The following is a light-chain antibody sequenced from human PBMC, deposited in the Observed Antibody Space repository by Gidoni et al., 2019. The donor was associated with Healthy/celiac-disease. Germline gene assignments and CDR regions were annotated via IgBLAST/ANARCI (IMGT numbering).Light chain of an antibody. J-gene: IGKJ1*01. Sequence: ALRMTQSPSSLSASTGARVTITCRASQGISSYLAWYQQKPGKAPKLLIYAASTLQSGVPSRFSGSGSGTDFTLTISCLQSEDFATYYCQQYYSYGTFXXXTKVEIK. CDR2: AAS. CDR1: QGISSY. CDR3: QQYYSYGT. V-gene: IGKV1-8*01.